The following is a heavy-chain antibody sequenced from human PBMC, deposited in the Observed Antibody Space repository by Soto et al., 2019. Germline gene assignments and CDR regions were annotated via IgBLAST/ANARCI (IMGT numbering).Heavy chain of an antibody. CDR3: ARADDILTGYPFDY. J-gene: IGHJ4*02. CDR1: GFSLDNARMG. Sequence: QVTLKESGPVLVRPTETLTLTCTVSGFSLDNARMGVSWIRQPPGKALEWLAHIFSNDEKSYSTSLKAILTIPKDTSKSQVVLTMTNLGPVDTATYFCARADDILTGYPFDYWGQGALVTVSS. D-gene: IGHD3-9*01. V-gene: IGHV2-26*01. CDR2: IFSNDEK.